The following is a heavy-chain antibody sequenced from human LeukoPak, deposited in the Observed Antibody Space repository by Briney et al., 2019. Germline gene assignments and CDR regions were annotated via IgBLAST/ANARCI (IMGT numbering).Heavy chain of an antibody. CDR1: GFTFSSYG. Sequence: GRSRRLACAASGFTFSSYGMQGVRRAPGKGLEWVAVISYEGSKTYYADSVQRRFTISRDNSKHTLYLQMNSLRAEDTAVYYCAKGGNYDISPRVDYWGQGTLVTVSS. D-gene: IGHD3-9*01. V-gene: IGHV3-30*18. CDR3: AKGGNYDISPRVDY. J-gene: IGHJ4*02. CDR2: ISYEGSKT.